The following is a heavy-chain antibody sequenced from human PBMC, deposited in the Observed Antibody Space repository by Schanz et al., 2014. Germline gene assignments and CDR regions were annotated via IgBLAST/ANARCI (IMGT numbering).Heavy chain of an antibody. Sequence: EVQLVESGGGLVQPGGSLRFSCAASGFTFSSYAMSWVRQAPGKGLEWVSAISGSGGSTYYADSVKGRFTISRDNSKITLYLQMNSLRAEDTAVYYCAKHVRSLTGNDYWGQGTLVTVSS. CDR2: ISGSGGST. J-gene: IGHJ4*02. CDR1: GFTFSSYA. V-gene: IGHV3-23*04. CDR3: AKHVRSLTGNDY. D-gene: IGHD3-9*01.